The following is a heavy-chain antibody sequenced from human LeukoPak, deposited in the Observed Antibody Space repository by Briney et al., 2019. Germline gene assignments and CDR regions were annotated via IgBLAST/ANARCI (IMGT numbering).Heavy chain of an antibody. CDR2: IYYSGST. D-gene: IGHD1-14*01. V-gene: IGHV4-39*01. Sequence: SETLSLTCTVSGGSIGSSSYYWGWIRQPPGKGLEWIGSIYYSGSTYYNPSLKSRVTISVDTSKNQFSLKLSSVTAADTAVYYCARRTALQRAIGYWGQGTLVTVSS. CDR3: ARRTALQRAIGY. CDR1: GGSIGSSSYY. J-gene: IGHJ4*02.